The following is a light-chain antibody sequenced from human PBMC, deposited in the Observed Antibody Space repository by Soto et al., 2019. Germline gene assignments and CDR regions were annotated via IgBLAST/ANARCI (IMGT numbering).Light chain of an antibody. CDR2: DAS. J-gene: IGKJ3*01. CDR1: QDISNY. Sequence: DILITPSPSSLSASVGDSVTLTCQASQDISNYLNLYQHKPGKALKLLIYDASNLETGVPSRFSGSGSGTDFTFTISSLQPEDIATYYCQQFGSFGPGTNVDIK. CDR3: QQFGS. V-gene: IGKV1-33*01.